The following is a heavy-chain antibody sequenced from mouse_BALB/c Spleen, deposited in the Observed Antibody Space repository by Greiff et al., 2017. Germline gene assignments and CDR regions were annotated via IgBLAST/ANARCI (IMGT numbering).Heavy chain of an antibody. V-gene: IGHV1-7*01. CDR2: INPSTGYT. CDR1: GYTFTSYW. J-gene: IGHJ2*01. CDR3: ASYYYDSSSFDY. Sequence: QVQLKESGAELVKPGASVKMSCKASGYTFTSYWMHWVKQRPGQGLEWIGYINPSTGYTEYNQKFKDKATLTADKSSSTAYMQLSSLTSEDSAVYYCASYYYDSSSFDYWGQGTTLTVSS. D-gene: IGHD1-1*01.